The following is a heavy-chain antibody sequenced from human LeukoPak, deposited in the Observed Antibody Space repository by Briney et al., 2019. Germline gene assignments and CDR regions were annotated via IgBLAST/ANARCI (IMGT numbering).Heavy chain of an antibody. CDR2: INHSGST. D-gene: IGHD3-10*01. V-gene: IGHV4-34*01. CDR1: GGSFSGYY. Sequence: SETLSLTCAVYGGSFSGYYWSWIRQPPGKGLEWIGEINHSGSTNYNPSLKSRVTISVDTPKNQFSLKLSSVTAADTAVYYCARGRAGSHYYYYGMDVWGQGTTVTVSS. J-gene: IGHJ6*02. CDR3: ARGRAGSHYYYYGMDV.